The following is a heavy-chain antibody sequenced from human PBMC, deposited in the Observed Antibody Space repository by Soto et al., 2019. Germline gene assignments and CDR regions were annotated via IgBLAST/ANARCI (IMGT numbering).Heavy chain of an antibody. CDR1: GYSFTSYW. J-gene: IGHJ6*02. Sequence: PGESLKISCKGSGYSFTSYWIGWVRQMPGKGLEWMGIIYPGDSDTRYSPSFQGQVTISADKSISTAYLQWSSLKASDTAMYYCARQKGYCISTSCYAHYYYGMDVWGQGTTVTVSS. D-gene: IGHD2-2*01. CDR2: IYPGDSDT. CDR3: ARQKGYCISTSCYAHYYYGMDV. V-gene: IGHV5-51*01.